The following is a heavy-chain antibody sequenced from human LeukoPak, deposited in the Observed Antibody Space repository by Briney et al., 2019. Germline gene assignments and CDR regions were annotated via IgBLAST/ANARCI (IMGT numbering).Heavy chain of an antibody. J-gene: IGHJ4*02. Sequence: SGGSLRLSCAASGFTVSSNYMSWVRQAPGKRLEWVSVIYSGGSTYYADSVKGRFTISRDNSKNTLYLQMNSLRAEDTAVYYCARDRGIAADYWGQGTLVTVSS. CDR1: GFTVSSNY. V-gene: IGHV3-66*01. D-gene: IGHD6-13*01. CDR2: IYSGGST. CDR3: ARDRGIAADY.